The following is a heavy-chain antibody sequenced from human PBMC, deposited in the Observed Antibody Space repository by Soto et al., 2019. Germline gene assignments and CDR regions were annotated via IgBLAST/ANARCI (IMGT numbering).Heavy chain of an antibody. J-gene: IGHJ6*01. CDR3: GKGGGSGSYSLEYYGMDV. D-gene: IGHD3-10*01. Sequence: QVQLVESGGGVVQPGRSLRLSCAASGFTFSSYGMHWVRQAPGKGLEWVAVISYDGSNKYYADSVKGPFTISKDNSKNTLYLKMNSLRAEDTAVYYCGKGGGSGSYSLEYYGMDVWGLGTTVTVSS. CDR1: GFTFSSYG. CDR2: ISYDGSNK. V-gene: IGHV3-30*18.